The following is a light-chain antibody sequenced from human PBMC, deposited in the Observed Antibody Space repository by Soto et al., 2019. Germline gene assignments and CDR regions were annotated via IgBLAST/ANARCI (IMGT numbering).Light chain of an antibody. CDR3: QQSSTTLSWT. J-gene: IGKJ1*01. Sequence: DIQMTQSPSSLSASVGARVTITCRASQSISTYLNWYQQKPGKAPKLLIYGASSLQGGVPSRFSGSGSGTEFTLTIISRQPEDVATDYCQQSSTTLSWTFCQGTKVEI. V-gene: IGKV1-39*01. CDR2: GAS. CDR1: QSISTY.